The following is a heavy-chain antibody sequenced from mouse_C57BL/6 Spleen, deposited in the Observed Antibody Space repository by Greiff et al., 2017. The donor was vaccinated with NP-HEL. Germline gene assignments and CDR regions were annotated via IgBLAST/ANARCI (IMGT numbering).Heavy chain of an antibody. V-gene: IGHV1-15*01. CDR3: TRSRLDY. CDR2: IDPETGGT. CDR1: GYTFTDYE. J-gene: IGHJ2*01. Sequence: QVQLQQSGAELVRPGASVTLSCKASGYTFTDYEMHWVKQTPVHGLEWIGAIDPETGGTAYKQKFKGKAILTADKSSSTAYMELRSLTSEDSAVYYCTRSRLDYWGQGTTLTVSS.